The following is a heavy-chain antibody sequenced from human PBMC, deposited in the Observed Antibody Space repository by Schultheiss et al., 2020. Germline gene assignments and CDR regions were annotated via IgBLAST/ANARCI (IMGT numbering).Heavy chain of an antibody. V-gene: IGHV4-59*01. CDR1: GGSISSYY. D-gene: IGHD3-3*01. CDR2: IYYSGST. Sequence: SETLSLTCTVSGGSISSYYWSWIRQPPGKGLEWIGYIYYSGSTNYNPSLKSRVTISVDTSKNQFSLKLSSVTAADTAVYYCAIAQLVWSGYRYYYGMDVWGQGTTVTVAS. CDR3: AIAQLVWSGYRYYYGMDV. J-gene: IGHJ6*02.